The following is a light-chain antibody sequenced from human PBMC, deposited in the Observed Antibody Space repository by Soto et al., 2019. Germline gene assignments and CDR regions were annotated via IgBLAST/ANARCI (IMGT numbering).Light chain of an antibody. CDR3: QHYNTYSTFT. Sequence: QMTQSPSSLSASVGDRVTITCRASQSISSYLSWYQQKPGKAPKLLIFAASSLQSGVPSRFSGSGSGTEFTLTISSLQPDDFATYYCQHYNTYSTFTFGPGTKVDIK. J-gene: IGKJ3*01. V-gene: IGKV1-5*01. CDR2: AAS. CDR1: QSISSY.